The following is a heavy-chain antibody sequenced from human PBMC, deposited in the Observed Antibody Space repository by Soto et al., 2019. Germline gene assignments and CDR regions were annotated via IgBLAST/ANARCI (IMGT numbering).Heavy chain of an antibody. J-gene: IGHJ4*02. CDR1: GGSINSYY. CDR3: EREEPSSFFDS. CDR2: IYYSGST. D-gene: IGHD2-2*01. Sequence: PSETLSLTCTVSGGSINSYYWSWIRQPPGKGLEWIGYIYYSGSTNYNPSLKSRVTISVDTSKNQFSLKLSSVTAAETDVYYCEREEPSSFFDSWGQVTLVTV. V-gene: IGHV4-59*01.